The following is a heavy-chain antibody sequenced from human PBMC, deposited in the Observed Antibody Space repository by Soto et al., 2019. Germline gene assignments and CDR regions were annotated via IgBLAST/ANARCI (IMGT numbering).Heavy chain of an antibody. CDR3: ARGRGGSNYYYYMDV. CDR1: DDSINSDEYY. CDR2: IYYRGNA. J-gene: IGHJ6*03. Sequence: PSETLSLTCSVSDDSINSDEYYWGWIRQPPGKGLEWIGSIYYRGNAYYNPSLQTRVTISLDTSKSQFSLKLSSVTAADTAVYYCARGRGGSNYYYYMDVWGKGTTVTVSS. V-gene: IGHV4-39*01. D-gene: IGHD3-16*01.